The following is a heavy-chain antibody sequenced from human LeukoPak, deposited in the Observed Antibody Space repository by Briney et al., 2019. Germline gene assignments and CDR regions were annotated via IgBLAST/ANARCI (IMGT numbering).Heavy chain of an antibody. CDR1: GGSISSSSYY. J-gene: IGHJ6*03. D-gene: IGHD6-19*01. V-gene: IGHV4-39*07. CDR3: ARTAVAGTWDYYYYMDV. CDR2: INHSGST. Sequence: PSETLSLTYTVSGGSISSSSYYWSWIRQPPGKGLEWIGEINHSGSTNYNPSLKSRVTISVDTSKNQFSLRLNSVTAADTAVYYCARTAVAGTWDYYYYMDVWGKGTTVTVSS.